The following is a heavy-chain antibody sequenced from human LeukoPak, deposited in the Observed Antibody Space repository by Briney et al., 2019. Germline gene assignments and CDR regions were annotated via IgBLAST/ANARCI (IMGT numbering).Heavy chain of an antibody. Sequence: GGSLRLSCAASGFTFSSYAMHWVRQAPGKGLEWVAVISYDGSNKYYADSVKGRFTISRDNSKNTLYLQMNSLRAEDTAVYYCARDRYSSSWYYYYYGMDVWGQGTTVTVSS. D-gene: IGHD6-13*01. CDR1: GFTFSSYA. J-gene: IGHJ6*02. CDR3: ARDRYSSSWYYYYYGMDV. CDR2: ISYDGSNK. V-gene: IGHV3-30-3*01.